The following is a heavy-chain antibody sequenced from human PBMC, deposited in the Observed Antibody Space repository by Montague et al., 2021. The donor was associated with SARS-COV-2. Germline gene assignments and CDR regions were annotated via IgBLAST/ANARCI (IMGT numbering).Heavy chain of an antibody. CDR2: IYYSGST. Sequence: SETLSLTCTVSGDSISSSSYYWGWIRQPPGKGLEWIGSIYYSGSTYYNPSLKSRVTISVDTSKNQFSPKLSSVTAADTAVYYCARQRRGGLVSTPRCFDYWGQGTLVTVSS. V-gene: IGHV4-39*01. CDR1: GDSISSSSYY. D-gene: IGHD6-19*01. J-gene: IGHJ4*02. CDR3: ARQRRGGLVSTPRCFDY.